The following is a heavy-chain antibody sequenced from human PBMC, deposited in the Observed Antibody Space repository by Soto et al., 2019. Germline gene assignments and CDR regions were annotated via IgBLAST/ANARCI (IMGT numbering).Heavy chain of an antibody. CDR3: ARERRRDDSNTFDALDV. V-gene: IGHV1-69*04. CDR2: IIPLVHIL. J-gene: IGHJ3*01. Sequence: QVQLVQSGAEVKKPGSSVKVSCKASGGFYSIKTISWVRQAPGQGLEWMGRIIPLVHILNNAQKFQGRVAXSXXKYTSTAHMELSSLKSDDTAIYFCARERRRDDSNTFDALDVWGQGTMVTVSS. CDR1: GGFYSIKT. D-gene: IGHD3-22*01.